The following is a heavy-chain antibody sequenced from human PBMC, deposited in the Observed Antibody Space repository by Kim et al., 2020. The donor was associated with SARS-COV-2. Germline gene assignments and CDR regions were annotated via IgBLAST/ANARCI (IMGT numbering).Heavy chain of an antibody. D-gene: IGHD2-21*01. J-gene: IGHJ4*02. V-gene: IGHV1-69*13. CDR2: IIPVSGSP. CDR1: GVNFSTYA. CDR3: ASHASVDVIVFQGED. Sequence: SVKVSCKASGVNFSTYAFSWVRQAPGQGLEWMGGIIPVSGSPNYAQKFRGRVTITADESTSTAYMELRSLRSEDTAVYYCASHASVDVIVFQGEDWGQGTLVTVSS.